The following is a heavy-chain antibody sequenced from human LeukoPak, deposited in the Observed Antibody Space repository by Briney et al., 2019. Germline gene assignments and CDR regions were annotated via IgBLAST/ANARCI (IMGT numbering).Heavy chain of an antibody. CDR1: GGSFSGYY. V-gene: IGHV4-34*01. CDR2: INHSGST. D-gene: IGHD2-2*01. CDR3: ARTSDIVVVPAADGMDV. Sequence: SETLSLTCAVYGGSFSGYYWSWIRQPPGKGLEWSGEINHSGSTNYNPSLKSRVIISVEKSKNQFSLKLSSVTAADTAVYYCARTSDIVVVPAADGMDVWGKGTTVTVSS. J-gene: IGHJ6*04.